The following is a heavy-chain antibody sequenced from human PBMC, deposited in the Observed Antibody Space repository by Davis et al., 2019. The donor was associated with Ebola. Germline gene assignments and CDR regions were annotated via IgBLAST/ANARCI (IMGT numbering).Heavy chain of an antibody. CDR3: AKDDGYY. CDR2: VSGSGGRT. CDR1: GFTFSSYA. V-gene: IGHV3-23*01. J-gene: IGHJ4*02. Sequence: GESLKISCAASGFTFSSYAMSWVRQAPGKGLEWVSTVSGSGGRTYYADSVKGRFTISRDNSKNTLYLQMNSLRAEDTAIYYCAKDDGYYWGQGTLVTVSS.